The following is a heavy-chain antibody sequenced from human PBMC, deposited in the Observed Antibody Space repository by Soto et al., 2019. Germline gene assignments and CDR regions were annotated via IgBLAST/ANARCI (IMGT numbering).Heavy chain of an antibody. CDR1: GYSISSGYY. CDR3: ASSIQLWVSFDY. CDR2: IYHSGST. Sequence: SETLSLTCTVSGYSISSGYYWGWIRQPPGKGLEWIGSIYHSGSTYYNPSLKSRVTISVDTSKNQFSLKLSSVTAADTAVYYCASSIQLWVSFDYWGQGTLVTVSS. D-gene: IGHD5-18*01. V-gene: IGHV4-38-2*02. J-gene: IGHJ4*02.